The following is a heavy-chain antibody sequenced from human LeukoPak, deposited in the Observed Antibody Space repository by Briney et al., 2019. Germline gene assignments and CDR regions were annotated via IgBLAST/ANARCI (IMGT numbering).Heavy chain of an antibody. J-gene: IGHJ4*02. CDR3: ARGAHPITMVRGVIAQEEYYFDY. D-gene: IGHD3-10*01. CDR1: GYTFTGYY. V-gene: IGHV1-2*02. Sequence: ASVKVSCKASGYTFTGYYMHWVRQAPGQGLEWMGWINPNSGGTNYAQKFQGRVTMTRDTSISTAYMELSRLRSDDTAVYYCARGAHPITMVRGVIAQEEYYFDYWGQGTLVTVS. CDR2: INPNSGGT.